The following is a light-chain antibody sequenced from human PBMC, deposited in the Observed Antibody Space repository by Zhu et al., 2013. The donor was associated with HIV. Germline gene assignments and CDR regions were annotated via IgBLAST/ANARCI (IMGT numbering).Light chain of an antibody. J-gene: IGLJ2*01. V-gene: IGLV3-21*03. CDR1: NIGSRS. CDR2: DDN. CDR3: QVWDSDADHPI. Sequence: SYELTQPPSVSVAPGKTARLTCGGNNIGSRSVHWYQQKPGQAPVLVVYDDNDRPSGIPERFSGSNSGNTATLTIGGVEAGDEADYFCQVWDSDADHPIFGGGTKLTVL.